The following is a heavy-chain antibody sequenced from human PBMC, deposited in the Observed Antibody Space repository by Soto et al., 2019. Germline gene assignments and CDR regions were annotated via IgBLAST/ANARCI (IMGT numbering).Heavy chain of an antibody. CDR2: INHSGST. CDR1: CGSFSSYY. D-gene: IGHD7-27*01. Sequence: KPSETLSLTCAVYCGSFSSYYWSWIRQPPGKGLEWIGEINHSGSTNYNPSLKSRVTISVDTSKNQFSLKLSSVTAADTAVYYCARRWGRTFDYWGQGTLVTVSS. J-gene: IGHJ4*02. V-gene: IGHV4-34*01. CDR3: ARRWGRTFDY.